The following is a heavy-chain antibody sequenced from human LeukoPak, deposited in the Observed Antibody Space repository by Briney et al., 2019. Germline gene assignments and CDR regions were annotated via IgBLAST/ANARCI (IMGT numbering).Heavy chain of an antibody. CDR1: GGSISSSSYY. V-gene: IGHV4-39*01. Sequence: SETLSLTCTVSGGSISSSSYYWGWIRQPPGKGLEWIGSIYYSGSTYYNPSLKSRVTISVDTSKNQFSLKLSSVTAADTAVYYCARYSGASEAGWLDPWGQGTLVTVSS. D-gene: IGHD1-26*01. CDR3: ARYSGASEAGWLDP. J-gene: IGHJ5*02. CDR2: IYYSGST.